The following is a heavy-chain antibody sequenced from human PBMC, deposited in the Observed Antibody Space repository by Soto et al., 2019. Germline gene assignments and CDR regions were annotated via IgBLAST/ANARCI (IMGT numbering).Heavy chain of an antibody. CDR3: APAILTGYYH. CDR2: IYWNDDK. V-gene: IGHV2-5*01. CDR1: GFSLSTSGVG. Sequence: SGPTLVNPTQTLTLTCTFSGFSLSTSGVGVGWIRQPPGKALEWLAIIYWNDDKRYSPSLKSRLTITKDTSKNQVVLTMTNMDPVDTSAYYCAPAILTGYYHWGQGTLVTVSS. J-gene: IGHJ4*02. D-gene: IGHD3-9*01.